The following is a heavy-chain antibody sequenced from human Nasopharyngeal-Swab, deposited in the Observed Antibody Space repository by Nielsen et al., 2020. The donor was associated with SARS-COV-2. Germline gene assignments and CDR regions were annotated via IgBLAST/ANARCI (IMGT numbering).Heavy chain of an antibody. Sequence: GESLKISCPASGFTFGDYAMSWVRQAPGKGLEWVGFIRSKAYGGTTEYAASVKGRFTISRDDSKSIAYLQMNSLKTEDTAVYYCTSWPPFTIFGVVVRGSGYGMDVWGQGTTVTVSS. V-gene: IGHV3-49*04. CDR3: TSWPPFTIFGVVVRGSGYGMDV. CDR1: GFTFGDYA. CDR2: IRSKAYGGTT. J-gene: IGHJ6*02. D-gene: IGHD3-3*01.